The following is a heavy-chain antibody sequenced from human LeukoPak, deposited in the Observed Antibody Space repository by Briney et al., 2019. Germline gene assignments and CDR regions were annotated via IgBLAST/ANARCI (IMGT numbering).Heavy chain of an antibody. J-gene: IGHJ4*02. CDR2: IYPGDSDT. CDR1: GYSFSNYW. V-gene: IGHV5-51*01. D-gene: IGHD3-22*01. CDR3: ARVDYYDRSGYFDY. Sequence: GESLKISCQASGYSFSNYWIAWVRQKPGKGLEWMGTIYPGDSDTRYSPSFQGQVTISADKSISTAYLQWSSLKASDTAMYYCARVDYYDRSGYFDYWGQGTQVTVSS.